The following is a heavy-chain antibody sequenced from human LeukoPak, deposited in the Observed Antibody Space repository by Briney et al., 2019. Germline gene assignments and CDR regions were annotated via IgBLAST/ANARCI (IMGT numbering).Heavy chain of an antibody. V-gene: IGHV4-34*01. J-gene: IGHJ5*02. CDR2: INHSGST. CDR1: GGSFSDYY. CDR3: ARRPSGGTNWFDP. Sequence: SETLSLTCAVYGGSFSDYYWSWIRQPPGKGLEWIGEINHSGSTNYNPSLKSRVTISVDTSKNQFSLNLSPVTAADTAVYYCARRPSGGTNWFDPWGQGSLVTVSS. D-gene: IGHD1-26*01.